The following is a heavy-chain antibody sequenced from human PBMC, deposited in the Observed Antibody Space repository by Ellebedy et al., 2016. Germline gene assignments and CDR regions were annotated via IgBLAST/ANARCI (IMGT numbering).Heavy chain of an antibody. CDR3: ARLLHVVVPAAMGRDY. J-gene: IGHJ4*02. Sequence: ASVKVSCXASGYTFTSYYMHWVRQPPGQGLEWMGIINPSGGSTSYAQKFQGRVTMTRDTSISTAYMELSRLRSDDTAVYYCARLLHVVVPAAMGRDYWGQGTLVTVSS. V-gene: IGHV1-46*01. D-gene: IGHD2-2*01. CDR1: GYTFTSYY. CDR2: INPSGGST.